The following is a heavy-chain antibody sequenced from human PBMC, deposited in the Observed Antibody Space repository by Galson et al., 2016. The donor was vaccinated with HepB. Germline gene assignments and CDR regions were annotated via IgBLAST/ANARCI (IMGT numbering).Heavy chain of an antibody. D-gene: IGHD3-10*01. V-gene: IGHV1-3*01. J-gene: IGHJ4*02. CDR2: INAANGDT. CDR3: ARKDYYTSGVYHFDS. CDR1: GYTFTPFP. Sequence: SVKVSCKASGYTFTPFPIHWVRQARGEGLEWMGWINAANGDTGYSQTFQGRITITTDTSAGTTYMELGSLTSEDTAVHFCARKDYYTSGVYHFDSWGQGTLVTVSS.